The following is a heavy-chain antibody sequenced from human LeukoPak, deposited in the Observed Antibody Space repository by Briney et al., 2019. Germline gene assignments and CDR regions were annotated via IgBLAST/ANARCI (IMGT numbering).Heavy chain of an antibody. CDR3: ARAGMDIVAAQGSYGMDV. D-gene: IGHD5-12*01. J-gene: IGHJ6*02. V-gene: IGHV1-69*13. Sequence: GASVKVSCKASGGIFSNYAISWVRQAPGQGLEWMGGIIPIFGTANYAQKFQGRVTITADESTSTAYMELSSLRSEDTAVYYCARAGMDIVAAQGSYGMDVWGQGTTVTVSS. CDR1: GGIFSNYA. CDR2: IIPIFGTA.